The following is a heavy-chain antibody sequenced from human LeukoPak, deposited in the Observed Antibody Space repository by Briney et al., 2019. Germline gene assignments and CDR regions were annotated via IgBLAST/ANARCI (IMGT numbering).Heavy chain of an antibody. J-gene: IGHJ4*02. V-gene: IGHV3-13*01. CDR1: GFSFYNYD. Sequence: GGSLRLSCAASGFSFYNYDMHWVRQTGKDLEWISVIAANGDSYYAGSVKGRFTISRDNGNNALYLQMNSLRDGDTAVYYCARGYSYRFDYWGQGTLVTVSS. D-gene: IGHD4-11*01. CDR3: ARGYSYRFDY. CDR2: IAANGDS.